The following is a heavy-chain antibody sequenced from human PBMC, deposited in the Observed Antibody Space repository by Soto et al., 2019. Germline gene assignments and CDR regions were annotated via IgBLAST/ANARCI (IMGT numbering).Heavy chain of an antibody. D-gene: IGHD1-1*01. CDR3: ARYRTGTAVRFDP. CDR2: IYPGDSDT. CDR1: GYSFTSYW. Sequence: GESLKISCKGSGYSFTSYWIGWVRQMPGKGLEWMRIIYPGDSDTRYSPSFQGQVTISADKSISTAYLQWSSLKASDTAMYYCARYRTGTAVRFDPWGQGTLVTVSS. J-gene: IGHJ5*02. V-gene: IGHV5-51*01.